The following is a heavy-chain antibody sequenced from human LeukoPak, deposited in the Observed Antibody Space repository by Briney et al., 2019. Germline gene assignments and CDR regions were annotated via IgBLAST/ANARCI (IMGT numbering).Heavy chain of an antibody. V-gene: IGHV3-21*01. D-gene: IGHD3-10*01. CDR2: ITSSSSHI. CDR3: ARGKGGILWFGELPYYFDY. CDR1: GFTFSSYN. J-gene: IGHJ4*02. Sequence: GGSLRLSCAASGFTFSSYNMNWVRQAPGKGLEWVSSITSSSSHIYYADSVKGRFTISRDNAKNSLDLKIDSLRAEDTAVYYCARGKGGILWFGELPYYFDYWGQGTLVTVSS.